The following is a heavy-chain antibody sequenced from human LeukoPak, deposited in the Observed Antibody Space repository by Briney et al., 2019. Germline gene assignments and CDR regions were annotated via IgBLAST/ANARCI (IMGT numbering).Heavy chain of an antibody. CDR1: GGSISSYY. CDR3: ARLRPVAGYDAFDT. CDR2: IYYSGST. D-gene: IGHD6-19*01. V-gene: IGHV4-59*08. Sequence: SETLSLTCSVSGGSISSYYWSWIRHPPGKGLEWIGYIYYSGSTNYNPSLKSRVTMSVDTSKNQFSLKLTSVTAADTAVYYCARLRPVAGYDAFDTWGHGTMVTVSS. J-gene: IGHJ3*02.